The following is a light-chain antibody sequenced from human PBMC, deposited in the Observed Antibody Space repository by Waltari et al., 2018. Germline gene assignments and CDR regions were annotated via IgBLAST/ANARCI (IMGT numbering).Light chain of an antibody. Sequence: IVLTQSPATLSLSPGERATLSCRASQSVVTYLAWFQQKPGQAPRLLMYDVSKSATGIPARFSGSGSGTDFTLTISSLEPEDFGVYYCQQRASSWVTFGGGTKVDIK. CDR2: DVS. V-gene: IGKV3-11*01. CDR3: QQRASSWVT. CDR1: QSVVTY. J-gene: IGKJ4*01.